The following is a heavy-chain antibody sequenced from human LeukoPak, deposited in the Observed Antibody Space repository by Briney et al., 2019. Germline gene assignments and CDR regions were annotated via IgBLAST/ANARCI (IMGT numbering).Heavy chain of an antibody. D-gene: IGHD3-10*01. CDR2: IRNDGSNY. J-gene: IGHJ4*02. V-gene: IGHV3-30*02. CDR3: AKGLLWFGQLDY. CDR1: GYTLRDYG. Sequence: GGSLRLSCAASGYTLRDYGMLWVPEAPGRGREWGAFIRNDGSNYYHADSVKGRFTISRDNSKNTLYLQMNSLRTEDTALYYCAKGLLWFGQLDYWGQGTLVTVSA.